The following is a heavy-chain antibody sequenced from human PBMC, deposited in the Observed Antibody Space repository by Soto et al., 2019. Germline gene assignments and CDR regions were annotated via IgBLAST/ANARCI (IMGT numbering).Heavy chain of an antibody. Sequence: PSETLSLTCTVSGGSISDYYWSWIRQPPGKGLEWIGYIYYSGSTNYNPSLKSRVTISVDTSKNQFSLKLTSVTAADTAVYYCATNYGGDYYGMDVWGQGTTVTVS. CDR1: GGSISDYY. CDR3: ATNYGGDYYGMDV. D-gene: IGHD3-16*01. V-gene: IGHV4-59*01. J-gene: IGHJ6*02. CDR2: IYYSGST.